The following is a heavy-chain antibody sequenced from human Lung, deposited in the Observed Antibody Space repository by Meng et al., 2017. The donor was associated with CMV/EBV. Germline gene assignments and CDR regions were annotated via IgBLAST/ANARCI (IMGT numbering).Heavy chain of an antibody. J-gene: IGHJ3*02. CDR3: ARDGRYCTNGVCSYDAFES. D-gene: IGHD2-8*01. V-gene: IGHV4-38-2*02. Sequence: SETLSLTCTVSGYSISSGYYWGWIRQPPGKGLEWSGSIYHSGSTYYNPSLKSRVTISVDTSKNQFSLKLTSVTAADTAVYYCARDGRYCTNGVCSYDAFESWGQGXMVT. CDR1: GYSISSGYY. CDR2: IYHSGST.